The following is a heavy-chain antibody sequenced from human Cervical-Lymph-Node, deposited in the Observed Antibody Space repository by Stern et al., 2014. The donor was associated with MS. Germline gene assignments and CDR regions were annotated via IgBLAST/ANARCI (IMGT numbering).Heavy chain of an antibody. J-gene: IGHJ4*02. Sequence: VQLVESGGGVVQPGRSLRLSCAASGFTFSNYAMFCVRPAPGKGPEWVAHISYEGSSTNYAVSVKGRFTVSRDNSMHTLYLQMNSLRPEDTAVYSCVRGSGWYTEYYFDYWGQGALVTVSS. V-gene: IGHV3-30*04. CDR3: VRGSGWYTEYYFDY. CDR2: ISYEGSST. D-gene: IGHD6-19*01. CDR1: GFTFSNYA.